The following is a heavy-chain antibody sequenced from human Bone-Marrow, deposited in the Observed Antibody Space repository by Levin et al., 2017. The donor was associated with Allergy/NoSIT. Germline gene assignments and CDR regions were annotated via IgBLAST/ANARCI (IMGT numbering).Heavy chain of an antibody. CDR3: ARDQHCTCTNCYYLGAFDI. V-gene: IGHV3-11*01. J-gene: IGHJ3*02. CDR1: GFTFSDYS. CDR2: ISSSGTPI. D-gene: IGHD2-2*01. Sequence: GGSLRLSCVASGFTFSDYSMNWIRQAPGKGLEWVAYISSSGTPIYYAESVKGRFTISRDNAKNSLYLQMNSLRAEDTAVYYCARDQHCTCTNCYYLGAFDIWGQGTVVTVSS.